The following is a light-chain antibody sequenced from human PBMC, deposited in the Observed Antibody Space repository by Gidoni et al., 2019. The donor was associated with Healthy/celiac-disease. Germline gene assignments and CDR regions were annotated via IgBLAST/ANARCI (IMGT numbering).Light chain of an antibody. CDR3: MQALQTPWT. V-gene: IGKV2-28*01. J-gene: IGKJ1*01. CDR1: QSLLHSNVYHY. CDR2: LGS. Sequence: DIVMTQSPLSLPVTPGEPASISCRSSQSLLHSNVYHYLEWYLQKPGQSPQLLIYLGSNRASGVPDRFSGSGSGTDFTLKISRVEAEDVGVYYCMQALQTPWTFGQGTKVEIK.